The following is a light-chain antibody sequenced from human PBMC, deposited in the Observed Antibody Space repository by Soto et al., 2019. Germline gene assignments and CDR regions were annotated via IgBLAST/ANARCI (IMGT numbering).Light chain of an antibody. CDR3: QVYGILPWT. CDR1: QSVSTNQ. Sequence: EIVLTQSPGTLSLSPGETATLSCRASQSVSTNQIAWYQYKRGQAPRLVFHSATTRANAFPSRFSASGSGTDFTLTISRLQPEDFALYYCQVYGILPWTFGQGTKVDIK. J-gene: IGKJ1*01. CDR2: SAT. V-gene: IGKV3-20*01.